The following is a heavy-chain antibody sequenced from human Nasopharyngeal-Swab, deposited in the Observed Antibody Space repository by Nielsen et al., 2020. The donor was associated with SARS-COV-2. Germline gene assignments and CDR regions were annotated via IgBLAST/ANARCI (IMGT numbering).Heavy chain of an antibody. V-gene: IGHV3-30*02. D-gene: IGHD3-22*01. Sequence: GGSLRLSCAASGFTFSSHGMHWVRQAPGRGLEWVAVIWYDGSNQYYADSVKGRFTISRDNSKNTLYLQMNSPRAEDTAVYYCAKDYYDSSGYLEYYFDYWGQGTLVTVSS. CDR3: AKDYYDSSGYLEYYFDY. J-gene: IGHJ4*02. CDR1: GFTFSSHG. CDR2: IWYDGSNQ.